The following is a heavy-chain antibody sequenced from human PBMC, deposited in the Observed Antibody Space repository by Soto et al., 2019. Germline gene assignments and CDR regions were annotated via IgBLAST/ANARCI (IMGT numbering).Heavy chain of an antibody. CDR3: AKDLIVYSSGWLDY. V-gene: IGHV3-30*18. CDR1: GFTFRSYG. J-gene: IGHJ4*02. D-gene: IGHD6-19*01. CDR2: ISYDGSNK. Sequence: GGSLRLSCAASGFTFRSYGMHWVRQAPGKGLEWVAVISYDGSNKYYADSVKGRFTISRDNSKNTLYLQMNSLRAEDTAVYYCAKDLIVYSSGWLDYWGQGTLVTVSS.